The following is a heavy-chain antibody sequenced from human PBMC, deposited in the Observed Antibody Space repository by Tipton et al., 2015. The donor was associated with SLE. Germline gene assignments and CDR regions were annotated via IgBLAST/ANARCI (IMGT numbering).Heavy chain of an antibody. CDR1: GGSFSGYY. J-gene: IGHJ4*02. CDR2: INHSGST. Sequence: TLSLTCAVYGGSFSGYYWSWIRQPPGKGLEWIEEINHSGSTNYNPSLKSRVTISVDTSKNQFSLKLSSVTAADTAVYYCARHPGSSSWYLDYWGQGTLVTVSS. V-gene: IGHV4-34*01. CDR3: ARHPGSSSWYLDY. D-gene: IGHD6-13*01.